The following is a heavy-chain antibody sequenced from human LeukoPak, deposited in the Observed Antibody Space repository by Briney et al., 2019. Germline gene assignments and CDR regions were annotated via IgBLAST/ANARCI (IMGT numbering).Heavy chain of an antibody. D-gene: IGHD1-7*01. Sequence: KSGGSLRLSCAASGFTFSSYSMNWVRQVPGKGLEWVGQTVSEIDGGTTDYAAPVKGRFTISRDDSKSTLYLQMNSLKIEDTAVYYCTTDEDWNYARKDVWGQGATVIVSS. V-gene: IGHV3-15*04. J-gene: IGHJ6*02. CDR2: TVSEIDGGTT. CDR1: GFTFSSYS. CDR3: TTDEDWNYARKDV.